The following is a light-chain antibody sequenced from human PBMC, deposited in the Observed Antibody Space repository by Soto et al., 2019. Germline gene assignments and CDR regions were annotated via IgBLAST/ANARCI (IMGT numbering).Light chain of an antibody. CDR1: SSDVGGYNY. Sequence: QSVLTQPASVSGSPGQSITISCTGTSSDVGGYNYVSWHQHHPGKAPKLMIYDVSNRPSGVSNRFSGSKSGNTASLTISGLQAEDEADYYCSSYTSSIPYVFGTGTKVSLL. J-gene: IGLJ1*01. V-gene: IGLV2-14*03. CDR2: DVS. CDR3: SSYTSSIPYV.